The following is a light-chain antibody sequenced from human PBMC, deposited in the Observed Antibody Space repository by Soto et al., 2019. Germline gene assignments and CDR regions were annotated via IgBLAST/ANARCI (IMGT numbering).Light chain of an antibody. CDR1: QSVSGSD. CDR3: HQYGISPPT. CDR2: GVS. Sequence: EVVLTQSPGTLSLSPGERATLSCRASQSVSGSDLAWYQQKPGQAPRLLISGVSNRATGTPDRFSGSGSGTDFTLTISSPEPEDFAVFYCHQYGISPPTFGPGTKV. V-gene: IGKV3-20*01. J-gene: IGKJ1*01.